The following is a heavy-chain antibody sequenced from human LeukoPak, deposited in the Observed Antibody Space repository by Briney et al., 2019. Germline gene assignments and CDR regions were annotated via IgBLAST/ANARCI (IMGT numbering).Heavy chain of an antibody. CDR3: AKGTLRYCSGTDCFDFDY. CDR1: GFTFSSYA. CDR2: ISGSGGST. J-gene: IGHJ4*02. D-gene: IGHD2-2*01. Sequence: GGSLRLSCAASGFTFSSYAMSWVRQAPGKGLEWVSAISGSGGSTYYVDSVKGRFTISRDNSKNTLYLQMNSLRAEDTAVYYCAKGTLRYCSGTDCFDFDYWGQGTLVTVSS. V-gene: IGHV3-23*01.